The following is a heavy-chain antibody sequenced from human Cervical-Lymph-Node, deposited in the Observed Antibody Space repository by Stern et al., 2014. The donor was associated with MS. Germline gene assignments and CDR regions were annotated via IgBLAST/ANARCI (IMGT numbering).Heavy chain of an antibody. CDR1: GGTFSTYT. V-gene: IGHV1-69*09. CDR3: ARVADVVIVPADNGMDV. J-gene: IGHJ6*02. CDR2: IIPMFGIA. Sequence: QVQLVQSGAEVKKPGSSVKVSCKASGGTFSTYTITWVRQAPGQGLEWMGRIIPMFGIAKYAQKFQGRVTIPADKSTSTAYMELSSLRSEDTAVYYCARVADVVIVPADNGMDVWGQGTTVTVSS. D-gene: IGHD2-2*01.